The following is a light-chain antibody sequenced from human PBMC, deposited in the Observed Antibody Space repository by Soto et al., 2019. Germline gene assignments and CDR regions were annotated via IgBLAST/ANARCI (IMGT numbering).Light chain of an antibody. CDR3: QQYNNWPPLT. Sequence: ELVMTQSPSPLSVSRGPGATLSFSASQSVSSNLAWYQQKPGQAPRLLIYGASTRATGIPARFSGSGSGTEFTLTISSLQSEDFAVYYCQQYNNWPPLTFGRGTKVEIK. CDR1: QSVSSN. J-gene: IGKJ1*01. V-gene: IGKV3D-15*01. CDR2: GAS.